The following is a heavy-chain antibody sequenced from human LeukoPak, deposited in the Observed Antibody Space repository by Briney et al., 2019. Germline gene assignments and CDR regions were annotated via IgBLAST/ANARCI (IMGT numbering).Heavy chain of an antibody. CDR1: GFTVSTNY. J-gene: IGHJ5*02. CDR2: IYSGGST. Sequence: GGSLRLSCAASGFTVSTNYMSWVRQAPGKGLEWVSIIYSGGSTYYAGSVKGRFTISRDNSKNTLYLQVNSLRAEDTALYYCARDEVESGLLPWGQGTLVTVSS. D-gene: IGHD3-3*01. V-gene: IGHV3-53*01. CDR3: ARDEVESGLLP.